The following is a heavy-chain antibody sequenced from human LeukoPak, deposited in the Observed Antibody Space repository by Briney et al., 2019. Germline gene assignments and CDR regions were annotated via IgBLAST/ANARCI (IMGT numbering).Heavy chain of an antibody. J-gene: IGHJ4*02. CDR2: INPNSGGT. Sequence: ASVKVSCKASGYTFISYSMNWVRQAPGQGLEWMGWINPNSGGTNYAQKFQGRVTMTRDTSISTAYMELSRLRSDDTAVYYCARGPRAGYSSGWLLWGYWGQGTLVTVSS. V-gene: IGHV1-2*02. CDR1: GYTFISYS. CDR3: ARGPRAGYSSGWLLWGY. D-gene: IGHD6-19*01.